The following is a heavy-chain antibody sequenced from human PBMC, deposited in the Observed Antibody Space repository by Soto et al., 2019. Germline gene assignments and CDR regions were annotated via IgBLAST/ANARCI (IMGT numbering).Heavy chain of an antibody. CDR2: IIPIFGTA. CDR3: ARVNKIVVVVAPKGDHPTNNAFDI. J-gene: IGHJ3*02. V-gene: IGHV1-69*01. Sequence: QVPLVQSGAEVKKPGSSVKVSCKASGGTFSSYAISWVRQAPGQGLEWMGGIIPIFGTANYAQKFQGRVTITADESTSTAYMELSSLRSEDTAVYYCARVNKIVVVVAPKGDHPTNNAFDIWGQGTMVTVSS. CDR1: GGTFSSYA. D-gene: IGHD2-15*01.